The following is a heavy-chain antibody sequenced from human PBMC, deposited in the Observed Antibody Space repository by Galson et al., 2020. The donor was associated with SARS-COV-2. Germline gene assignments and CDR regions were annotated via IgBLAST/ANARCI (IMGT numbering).Heavy chain of an antibody. V-gene: IGHV2-70*01. CDR3: ARSTGPVFPNWCDP. Sequence: SGPTLVKPTQTLTLTCTFSGFSLSTSGMCVSWIRQPPGKALEWLALIDWDDDKYYSTSLNTRLTISKDTSNNQVVLTMTNMDPVDTATYYCARSTGPVFPNWCDPWGQGTPATVAS. CDR1: GFSLSTSGMC. D-gene: IGHD2-21*01. J-gene: IGHJ5*02. CDR2: IDWDDDK.